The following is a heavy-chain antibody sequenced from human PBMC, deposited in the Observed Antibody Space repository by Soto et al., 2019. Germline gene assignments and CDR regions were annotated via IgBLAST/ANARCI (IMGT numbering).Heavy chain of an antibody. Sequence: GGSLRLSCAASGFTFSSYWMSWVRQAPGKGLEWVANIKQDGSEKYYVDSVKGRFTISRDNAKNSLYLQMNSLRAEDTAVYYCARAPPAVYSGYWYFDLWGRGTLVTVSS. D-gene: IGHD1-26*01. J-gene: IGHJ2*01. V-gene: IGHV3-7*01. CDR2: IKQDGSEK. CDR3: ARAPPAVYSGYWYFDL. CDR1: GFTFSSYW.